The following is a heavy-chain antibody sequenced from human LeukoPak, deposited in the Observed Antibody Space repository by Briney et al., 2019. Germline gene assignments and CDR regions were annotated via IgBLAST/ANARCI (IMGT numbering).Heavy chain of an antibody. J-gene: IGHJ2*01. D-gene: IGHD6-19*01. Sequence: SETLSLTCTVSGGSISSSSYYWGWIRQPPGKGLEWIGSIYYSGSTYYNPSLKSRVTISVDTSKNQFSLKLSSVTAADTAVYYCARDFRGSSGWYWYFDLWGRGTLVTVSS. CDR3: ARDFRGSSGWYWYFDL. V-gene: IGHV4-39*07. CDR2: IYYSGST. CDR1: GGSISSSSYY.